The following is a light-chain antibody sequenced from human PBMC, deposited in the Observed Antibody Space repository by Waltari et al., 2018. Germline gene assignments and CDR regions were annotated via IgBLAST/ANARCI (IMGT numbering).Light chain of an antibody. CDR3: AAWDDSLNGNV. CDR1: SSNIGSNT. Sequence: QSVLTQPPSASGTPGQRVTISCSGSSSNIGSNTVNWYQQVPGTAPKLLIYSNNRRPPGGPDRFSGSKSGTSASLAISGLQSEDEADYYCAAWDDSLNGNVFGSGTKVTVL. J-gene: IGLJ6*01. CDR2: SNN. V-gene: IGLV1-44*01.